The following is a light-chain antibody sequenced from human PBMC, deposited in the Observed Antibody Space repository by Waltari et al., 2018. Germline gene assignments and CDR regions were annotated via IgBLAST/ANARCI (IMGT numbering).Light chain of an antibody. Sequence: QSALTQPASVSGSPGQSITISCIGTGRDIGTYNYVSWYQQYPGKAPKLRIYEVTNRPSGVSHRFSGSKSGNTASLTIAGLQAEDEAHYYCSSYRSSNNVVFGGGTKVTVL. CDR3: SSYRSSNNVV. J-gene: IGLJ2*01. CDR2: EVT. V-gene: IGLV2-14*01. CDR1: GRDIGTYNY.